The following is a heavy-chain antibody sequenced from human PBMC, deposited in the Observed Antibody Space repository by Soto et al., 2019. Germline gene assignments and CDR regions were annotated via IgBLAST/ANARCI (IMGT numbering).Heavy chain of an antibody. Sequence: EVQVVESGGGLVQPGGSLRLSCVASGFTFSVYSMNWVRQAPGKGLDWVSYITGSSGSIQYAASVKGRFTISRDNAKNSLYLQMNSLRDEDTAVYYCTTSFGHLDYWGQGTPVTVSS. CDR2: ITGSSGSI. CDR3: TTSFGHLDY. V-gene: IGHV3-48*02. J-gene: IGHJ4*02. D-gene: IGHD3-3*01. CDR1: GFTFSVYS.